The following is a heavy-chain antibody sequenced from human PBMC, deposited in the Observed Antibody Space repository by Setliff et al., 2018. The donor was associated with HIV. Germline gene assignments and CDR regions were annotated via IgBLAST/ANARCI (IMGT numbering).Heavy chain of an antibody. Sequence: PSETLSLTCTVSGGSISSGGYYWSWIRQHPGKGLEWIGYIYYSGSTNYNPSLKSRVTISVDTSKNQFSLKLSSVTAADTAVYYCARNYYDSMGYLPYYYYYYYMDVWGKGTTVTVSS. D-gene: IGHD3-22*01. J-gene: IGHJ6*03. CDR2: IYYSGST. V-gene: IGHV4-61*08. CDR1: GGSISSGGYY. CDR3: ARNYYDSMGYLPYYYYYYYMDV.